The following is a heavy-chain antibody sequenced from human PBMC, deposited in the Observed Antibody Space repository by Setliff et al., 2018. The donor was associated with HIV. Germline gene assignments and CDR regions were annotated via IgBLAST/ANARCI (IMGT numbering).Heavy chain of an antibody. CDR1: GYTFTSYG. V-gene: IGHV1-18*01. CDR2: ISAYNGNT. D-gene: IGHD1-26*01. Sequence: ASVKVSCKASGYTFTSYGISWVRQAPGQGLEWMGWISAYNGNTNYAQKLQGRVTMTRDTSISTAYMELSRLRSDDTAVHYCARVRVGATPLDYWGQGTLVTISS. CDR3: ARVRVGATPLDY. J-gene: IGHJ4*02.